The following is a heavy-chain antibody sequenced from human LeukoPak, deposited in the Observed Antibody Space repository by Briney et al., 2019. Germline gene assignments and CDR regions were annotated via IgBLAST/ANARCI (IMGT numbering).Heavy chain of an antibody. CDR2: ITWNGVGT. V-gene: IGHV3-20*04. CDR1: GFTFDDYG. D-gene: IGHD4-17*01. CDR3: ARSMTTVTTRFFDL. Sequence: RAGGSLRLSCAASGFTFDDYGMIWVRQAPGKGLEWVSYITWNGVGTAYADSMKGRFTVSRDSVKNSLFLQMDSLRAEDTALYYCARSMTTVTTRFFDLWGRGTLVTVSS. J-gene: IGHJ2*01.